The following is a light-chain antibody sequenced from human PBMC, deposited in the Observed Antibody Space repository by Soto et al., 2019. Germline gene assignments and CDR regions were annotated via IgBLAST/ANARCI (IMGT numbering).Light chain of an antibody. CDR2: EVG. CDR1: SSYVGIYNL. Sequence: QSVLNQPSSGFGAPGQSITISCPGNSSYVGIYNLVSWYQQHPGKAPKLVIYEVGKRPSGVSNRFSGSKSGNTASLTISGLQAGDEADHYCRSYAGSVAYVFGTAPKVSV. CDR3: RSYAGSVAYV. J-gene: IGLJ1*01. V-gene: IGLV2-23*02.